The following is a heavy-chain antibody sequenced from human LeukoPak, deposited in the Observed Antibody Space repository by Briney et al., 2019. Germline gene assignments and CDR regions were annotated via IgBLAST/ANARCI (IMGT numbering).Heavy chain of an antibody. CDR2: IYYSGST. V-gene: IGHV4-59*08. CDR1: GASISSYY. CDR3: ARLQNRYFDY. Sequence: PAETLSLSCTASGASISSYYWSWLRQPPGRGLEGVGYIYYSGSTNYNPSVKSRVTISVDTSKNQFSLNLSSVTAADTAVYYCARLQNRYFDYWSQGTLATVAS. J-gene: IGHJ4*02.